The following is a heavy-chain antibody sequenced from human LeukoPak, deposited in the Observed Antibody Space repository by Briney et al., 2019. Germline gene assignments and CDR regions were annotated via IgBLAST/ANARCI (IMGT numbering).Heavy chain of an antibody. CDR1: GGTFSSYA. Sequence: ASVQVSCKASGGTFSSYAISWVRQAPGQGLEWMGGVIPIFGTANYPPKFQGRVTITADESTSTAYMELSSLRSEDTAVYYCARVRATRFLEWSHSNWFDPWGQGTLVTVSS. J-gene: IGHJ5*02. CDR3: ARVRATRFLEWSHSNWFDP. D-gene: IGHD3-3*01. V-gene: IGHV1-69*01. CDR2: VIPIFGTA.